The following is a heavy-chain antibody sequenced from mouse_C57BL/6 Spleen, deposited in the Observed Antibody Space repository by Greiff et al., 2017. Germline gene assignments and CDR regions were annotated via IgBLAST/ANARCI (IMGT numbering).Heavy chain of an antibody. D-gene: IGHD2-3*01. V-gene: IGHV1-67*01. CDR3: AIYDGYYHDC. Sequence: VNVVESGPELVRPGVSVKISCKGSGYTFTDYAMHWVKQSHAKSLEWIGVISTYSGDASYNKKFKAKATMTVDKSSSTAYMELATLTSEDSAVYYCAIYDGYYHDCWGKGTTLTVSS. J-gene: IGHJ2*01. CDR2: ISTYSGDA. CDR1: GYTFTDYA.